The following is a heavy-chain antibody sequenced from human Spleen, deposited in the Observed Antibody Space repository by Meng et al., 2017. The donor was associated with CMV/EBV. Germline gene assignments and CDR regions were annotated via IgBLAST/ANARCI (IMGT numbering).Heavy chain of an antibody. CDR3: ASPQYGP. V-gene: IGHV4-34*01. CDR2: INHSGST. J-gene: IGHJ5*02. Sequence: ETLSLTCAVYGGSLSGYYWSWIRQPPGKGLEWIGEINHSGSTNYNPSLKSRVTISVDTSKNQFSLKLSSVTAADTAVYYCASPQYGPWGQGTLVTVSS. D-gene: IGHD4-17*01. CDR1: GGSLSGYY.